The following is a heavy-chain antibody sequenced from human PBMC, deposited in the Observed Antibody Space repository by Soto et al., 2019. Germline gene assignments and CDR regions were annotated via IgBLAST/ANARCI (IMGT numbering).Heavy chain of an antibody. J-gene: IGHJ5*02. D-gene: IGHD1-7*01. CDR1: GYTFTSYD. Sequence: ASVKVSCKASGYTFTSYDINWVRQATGQGLEWKGWMNPNSGNTGYAQKFQGRVTMTRNTSISTAYMELSSLRSEDTAVYYCARIRYNWNYVIDPWGQGTLVTVSS. CDR2: MNPNSGNT. V-gene: IGHV1-8*01. CDR3: ARIRYNWNYVIDP.